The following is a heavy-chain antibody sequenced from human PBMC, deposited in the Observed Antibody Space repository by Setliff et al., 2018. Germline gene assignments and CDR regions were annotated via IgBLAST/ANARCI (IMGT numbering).Heavy chain of an antibody. Sequence: GGSLRLSCAASGFTFSNAWMSWGRQAPGKGLEWVGRIKSKTGGGTTDYAAPVKGRFTISRDDSKNTLYLQMNSLKTEDTAVYYCTTDPDRDEDAFDIWGQGTMVTVSS. J-gene: IGHJ3*02. CDR3: TTDPDRDEDAFDI. CDR2: IKSKTGGGTT. V-gene: IGHV3-15*01. D-gene: IGHD3-22*01. CDR1: GFTFSNAW.